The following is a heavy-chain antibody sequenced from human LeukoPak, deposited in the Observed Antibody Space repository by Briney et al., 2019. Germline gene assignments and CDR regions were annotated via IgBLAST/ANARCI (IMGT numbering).Heavy chain of an antibody. CDR3: ARGGSSGWPDY. CDR2: INHTGNT. CDR1: GGSFSGFY. D-gene: IGHD6-19*01. Sequence: PSETLSLTCAVAGGSFSGFYWSWIRQTPGKGLEWIGEINHTGNTNYNPSLTDYNPSLKSRVTMSIDTSKNQFSLRLSSVTAADTAVYYCARGGSSGWPDYWGQGILVTVAS. V-gene: IGHV4-34*01. J-gene: IGHJ4*02.